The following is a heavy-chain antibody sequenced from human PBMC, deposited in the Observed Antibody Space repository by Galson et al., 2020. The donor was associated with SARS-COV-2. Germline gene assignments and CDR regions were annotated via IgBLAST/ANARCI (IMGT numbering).Heavy chain of an antibody. CDR2: IYNSERT. J-gene: IGHJ6*02. CDR1: GGSISANS. V-gene: IGHV4-59*01. Sequence: ETSETLSLTCTVSGGSISANSWSWIRQPPGTGLERIGYIYNSERTNSNPSPKLRVPISIATSTTQSSLRLSPVTAADTAVYYCASFRVYFRQYDGLDVWGQGTTVTVAS. D-gene: IGHD3-10*01. CDR3: ASFRVYFRQYDGLDV.